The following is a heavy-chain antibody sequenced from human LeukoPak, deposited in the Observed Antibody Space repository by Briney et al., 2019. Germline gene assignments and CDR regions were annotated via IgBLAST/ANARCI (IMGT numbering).Heavy chain of an antibody. Sequence: GGSLRLSCAASGFTFSSYAMHWVRQAPGKGLEWVAVISYDGSNKYYADSVKGRFTISRDNSKNTPYLQMSSLRAEDTAVYYCARDVDIVATIGFDYWGQGTLVTVSS. D-gene: IGHD5-12*01. CDR1: GFTFSSYA. CDR2: ISYDGSNK. CDR3: ARDVDIVATIGFDY. V-gene: IGHV3-30-3*01. J-gene: IGHJ4*02.